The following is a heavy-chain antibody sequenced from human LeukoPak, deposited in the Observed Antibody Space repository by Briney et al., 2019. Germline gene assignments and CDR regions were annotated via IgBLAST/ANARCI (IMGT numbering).Heavy chain of an antibody. Sequence: PGGSLRLSCAASGFTFSSYSMNWVRQAPGKGLEWVSSISSSSSYIYYADSVKGRFTISRDNAKNSLYLQMNSLRAEDTAVYYCARVVVVKRDHFVDYWGQGTLVTVSS. CDR2: ISSSSSYI. V-gene: IGHV3-21*01. D-gene: IGHD3-22*01. CDR3: ARVVVVKRDHFVDY. CDR1: GFTFSSYS. J-gene: IGHJ4*02.